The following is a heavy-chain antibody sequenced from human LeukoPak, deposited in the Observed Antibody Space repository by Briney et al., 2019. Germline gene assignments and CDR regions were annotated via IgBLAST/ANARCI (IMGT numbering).Heavy chain of an antibody. V-gene: IGHV5-51*01. CDR1: GYRFTSYW. CDR3: ARHDPYSSSWHFDY. J-gene: IGHJ4*02. D-gene: IGHD6-6*01. CDR2: IYPGDSDT. Sequence: GESLKISCKGSGYRFTSYWIGWVRQMPGKGLEWMGFIYPGDSDTRYSPSFQGQVTISADKSISTAYLQWSSLKASDTAMYYCARHDPYSSSWHFDYWGQGTLVTVSS.